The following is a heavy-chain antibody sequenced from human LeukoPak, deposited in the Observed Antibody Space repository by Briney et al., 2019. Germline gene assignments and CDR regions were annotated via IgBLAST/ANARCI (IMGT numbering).Heavy chain of an antibody. CDR1: GFTFSSYA. CDR2: ISGSGVGT. V-gene: IGHV3-23*01. CDR3: AKDPVVRGYSYVPHWFDP. D-gene: IGHD5-18*01. J-gene: IGHJ5*02. Sequence: GGSLRLSCAASGFTFSSYAMSWVRQAPGKGLEWVSGISGSGVGTYYADSVKGRFTISRDNSKNTLYLQMNSLRAEDTAVYYCAKDPVVRGYSYVPHWFDPWGQGTLVTVSS.